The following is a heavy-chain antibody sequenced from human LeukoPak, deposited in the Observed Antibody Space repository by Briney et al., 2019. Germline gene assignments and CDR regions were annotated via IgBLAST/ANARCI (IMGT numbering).Heavy chain of an antibody. J-gene: IGHJ5*02. V-gene: IGHV4-31*03. CDR1: GGSISSGGYY. D-gene: IGHD3-3*01. Sequence: SETLSLTCTVSGGSISSGGYYWSWIRQHPGKGLEWIGYIYYSGSTYYNPSLKSRVTISVGTSKNQFSLKLSSVTAADTAVYYCARDHYDFAGFGRLGWFDPWGQGTLVTVSS. CDR2: IYYSGST. CDR3: ARDHYDFAGFGRLGWFDP.